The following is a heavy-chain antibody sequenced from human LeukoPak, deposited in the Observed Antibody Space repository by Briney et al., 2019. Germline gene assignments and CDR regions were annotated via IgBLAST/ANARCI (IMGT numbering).Heavy chain of an antibody. CDR3: ARDFFMVRAEGDYFDY. V-gene: IGHV3-21*01. D-gene: IGHD3-10*01. CDR1: GFTFSSYS. CDR2: ISSSSSYI. Sequence: GGSLRLSCAASGFTFSSYSMNWVRQAPGKGLEWVSSISSSSSYIYYADSVKGRFTISRDNAKNSLYLQMNSLRAEDTAVYYCARDFFMVRAEGDYFDYWGQGTLVTVSS. J-gene: IGHJ4*02.